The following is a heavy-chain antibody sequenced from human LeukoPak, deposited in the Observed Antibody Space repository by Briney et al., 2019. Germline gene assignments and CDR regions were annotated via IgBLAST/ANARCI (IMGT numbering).Heavy chain of an antibody. CDR1: GFTFSNYA. J-gene: IGHJ4*02. CDR2: ISGSGYST. D-gene: IGHD3-3*01. CDR3: AKDFGWE. Sequence: GGSLRLSCSASGFTFSNYAMTWVRQAPGKGLQWVASISGSGYSTHYADSEKGRCTISRDNSKNTLSLQMNSLRAEDTALYYCAKDFGWEWGPGTLVSASS. V-gene: IGHV3-23*01.